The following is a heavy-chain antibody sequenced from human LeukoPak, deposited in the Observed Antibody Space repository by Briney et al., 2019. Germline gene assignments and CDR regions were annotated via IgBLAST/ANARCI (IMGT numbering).Heavy chain of an antibody. V-gene: IGHV3-53*01. J-gene: IGHJ4*02. Sequence: PGGSLRLSFAASGFTVSSNYMSWVRQAPGKGLEWVSVIYSGGSTYYADSVKGRFTISRDNSKNTLYLQMNSLRAEDTAVYYCAGGALCSGGSCYSSASYFDYWGQGTLVTVSS. CDR2: IYSGGST. CDR3: AGGALCSGGSCYSSASYFDY. D-gene: IGHD2-15*01. CDR1: GFTVSSNY.